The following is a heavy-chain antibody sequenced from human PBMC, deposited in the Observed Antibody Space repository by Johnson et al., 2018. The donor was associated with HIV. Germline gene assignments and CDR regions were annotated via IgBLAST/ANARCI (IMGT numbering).Heavy chain of an antibody. D-gene: IGHD3-22*01. CDR3: ARDAERSSDYPPDAFDI. CDR2: ISYDGSNR. V-gene: IGHV3-30*04. Sequence: QVQLVESGGGVVQPGRSLRLSCAASGFTFSNYAVHWVRQTPGKGLEWVAVISYDGSNRYYADSVKGRFTISRDNAKNTLYLQMNSLRAEDTAVYYCARDAERSSDYPPDAFDIWGQGTMVTVSS. CDR1: GFTFSNYA. J-gene: IGHJ3*02.